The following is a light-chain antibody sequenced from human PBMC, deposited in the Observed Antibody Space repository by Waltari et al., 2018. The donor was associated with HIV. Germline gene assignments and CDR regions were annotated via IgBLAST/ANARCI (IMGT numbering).Light chain of an antibody. V-gene: IGLV2-14*01. Sequence: QSALTQPASVSGSPGQSIIISCTGTSSDVGGYNYLTWYQQHPGKAPKLIIHEVNNRPSGVSNRFSGSKSGNTASLTISGLQAEDEADYYCSSYTSSSTSYVFGTGTNVTVL. CDR3: SSYTSSSTSYV. CDR1: SSDVGGYNY. J-gene: IGLJ1*01. CDR2: EVN.